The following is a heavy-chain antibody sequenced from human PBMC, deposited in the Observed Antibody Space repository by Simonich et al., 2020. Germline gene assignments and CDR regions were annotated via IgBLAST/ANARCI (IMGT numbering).Heavy chain of an antibody. V-gene: IGHV3-30*07. J-gene: IGHJ4*02. CDR1: GFTFSSYA. D-gene: IGHD6-13*01. CDR2: IAEEGRKK. Sequence: QVQLVESGGGVVQPGRSLRLSCAASGFTFSSYAMHWVRQAPGKGREGGAGIAEEGRKKYYADAVKGRFTISRDNSKNTRYRQMNSLRAEDTAVYYCARELSKNGETAACYYFDYWGQGTLVTVSS. CDR3: ARELSKNGETAACYYFDY.